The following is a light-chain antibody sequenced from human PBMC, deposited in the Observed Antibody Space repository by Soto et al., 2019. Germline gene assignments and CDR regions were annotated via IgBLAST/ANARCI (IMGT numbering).Light chain of an antibody. Sequence: DIVVSLSPGTLSLSKGETATLSCRASQRITSSFLTWYQQRPGQAPRLLIYGASNRATGIPDRFSGGGSGTDFTLTISRLEPEDFAVFYCQHHGSSLTWTFGQGTKVDIK. CDR1: QRITSSF. V-gene: IGKV3-20*01. J-gene: IGKJ1*01. CDR3: QHHGSSLTWT. CDR2: GAS.